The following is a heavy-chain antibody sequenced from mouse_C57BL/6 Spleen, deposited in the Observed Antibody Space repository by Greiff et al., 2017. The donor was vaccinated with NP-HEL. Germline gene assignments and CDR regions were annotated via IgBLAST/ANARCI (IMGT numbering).Heavy chain of an antibody. J-gene: IGHJ2*01. V-gene: IGHV1-53*01. D-gene: IGHD3-2*02. CDR2: INPSNGGT. CDR1: GYTFTSYW. Sequence: VQLQQPGTELVKPGASVKLSCKASGYTFTSYWMHWVKQRPGQGLEWIGNINPSNGGTNYNEKFKSKATLTVDKSSSTAYMQLSSLTSEDSAVYYCARPGGQLRPHFDYWGQGTTLTVSS. CDR3: ARPGGQLRPHFDY.